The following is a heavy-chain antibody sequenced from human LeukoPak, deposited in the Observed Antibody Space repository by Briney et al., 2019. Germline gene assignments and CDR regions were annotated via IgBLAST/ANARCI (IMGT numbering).Heavy chain of an antibody. J-gene: IGHJ5*02. CDR2: IIPIFGTA. CDR1: GGTFSSYA. D-gene: IGHD3-3*01. V-gene: IGHV1-69*01. CDR3: ARSGLSDFWSGYYNWFDP. Sequence: GASVTVSCTASGGTFSSYAISWVRQAPGQGLEWMGGIIPIFGTANYAQKFQGRVTITADESTSTAYMELSSLRSEDTAVYYCARSGLSDFWSGYYNWFDPWGQGTLVTVSS.